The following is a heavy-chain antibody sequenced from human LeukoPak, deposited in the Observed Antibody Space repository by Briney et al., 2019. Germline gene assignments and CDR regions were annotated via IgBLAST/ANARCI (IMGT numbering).Heavy chain of an antibody. V-gene: IGHV3-30-3*02. CDR1: GFTFSSYA. Sequence: GGSLRLSCAASGFTFSSYAMHWVRQAPGKGLEWVAVISYDGSNKYCADSVKGRFTISRDNSKNTLYLQMNSLRAEDTAVYYCAKRNSDGDYVDYWGQGTLVTVSS. D-gene: IGHD4-17*01. CDR2: ISYDGSNK. CDR3: AKRNSDGDYVDY. J-gene: IGHJ4*02.